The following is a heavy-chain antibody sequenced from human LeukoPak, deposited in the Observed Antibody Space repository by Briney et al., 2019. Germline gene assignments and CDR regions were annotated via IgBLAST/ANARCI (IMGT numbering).Heavy chain of an antibody. CDR1: GFTFAQYM. V-gene: IGHV3-43*01. Sequence: EGSLRLSCAASGFTFAQYMMHWVRQVPGKGLEGVSHITWDGATTHYADSVKGRFTISRDNRKNSLYLQMNSLRIEDTALYYCTKDYGNYRGFDYWGQGTLVTVSS. D-gene: IGHD3-22*01. J-gene: IGHJ4*02. CDR2: ITWDGATT. CDR3: TKDYGNYRGFDY.